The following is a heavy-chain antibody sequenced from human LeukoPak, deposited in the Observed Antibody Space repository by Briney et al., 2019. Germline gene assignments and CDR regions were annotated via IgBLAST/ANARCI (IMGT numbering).Heavy chain of an antibody. J-gene: IGHJ4*02. Sequence: ASVKVSCKASGYTFTSYGISWVRQATGQGLEWMGWMNPNSGNTGYAQKFQGRVTMTRDTSISTAYMELSSLRSEDTAVYYCARGAGRKTLLLGYWGQGTLVTVSS. CDR3: ARGAGRKTLLLGY. D-gene: IGHD2-15*01. V-gene: IGHV1-8*02. CDR1: GYTFTSYG. CDR2: MNPNSGNT.